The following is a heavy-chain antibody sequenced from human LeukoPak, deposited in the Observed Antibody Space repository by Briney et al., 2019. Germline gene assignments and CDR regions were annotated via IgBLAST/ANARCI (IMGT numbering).Heavy chain of an antibody. CDR3: ARAGITATYDY. D-gene: IGHD5-18*01. J-gene: IGHJ4*02. CDR1: GYSISSGYY. CDR2: IYHSGST. V-gene: IGHV4-38-2*02. Sequence: SETLSLTCTVSGYSISSGYYWGWIRQPPGKGLEWIGSIYHSGSTYYNPSLKSRVTISVDTSKNQFSLKLSSVTAADTAVYYCARAGITATYDYWGQGTLVTVSS.